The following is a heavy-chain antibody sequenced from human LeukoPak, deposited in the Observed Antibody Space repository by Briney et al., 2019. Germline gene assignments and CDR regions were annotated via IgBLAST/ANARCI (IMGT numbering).Heavy chain of an antibody. CDR2: IKEDGSEK. V-gene: IGHV3-7*01. CDR1: EFTFSRYW. CDR3: ARDPIFGVVIKDY. Sequence: GGSLRLSCAASEFTFSRYWMTWVRQAPGKGLEWVANIKEDGSEKYYVDSVKGRFTISRDNAKNSLYLQMNSLRAEDTAVYYCARDPIFGVVIKDYWGQGTLVTVSS. J-gene: IGHJ4*02. D-gene: IGHD3-3*01.